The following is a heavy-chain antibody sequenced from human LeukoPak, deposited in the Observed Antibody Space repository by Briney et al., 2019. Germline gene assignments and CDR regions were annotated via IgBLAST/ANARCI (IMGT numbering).Heavy chain of an antibody. CDR3: VFRKYGEGTS. J-gene: IGHJ5*02. Sequence: SGTLSLTCTVSGGSISSGNYHWIWIRQPAGKGLEWIGRIYSSGNTNYNPSLKSRVTISADTSKNQFSLKVNSVTASDTAIYYCVFRKYGEGTSWGQGTLVTASS. V-gene: IGHV4-61*02. CDR1: GGSISSGNYH. D-gene: IGHD1-14*01. CDR2: IYSSGNT.